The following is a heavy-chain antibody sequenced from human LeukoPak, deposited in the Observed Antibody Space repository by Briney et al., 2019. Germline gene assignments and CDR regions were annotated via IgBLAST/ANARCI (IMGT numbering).Heavy chain of an antibody. D-gene: IGHD6-19*01. J-gene: IGHJ4*02. Sequence: GGSLRLSCAASGFTVSSNYMSCVRQAPGKGLEWVSVMYSGDTTYYADSVKGRFTISRDNSKNTLYLQMNSLRAEDTAVYYCARGSSGWYGYSDYWGQGTLVTVSS. CDR1: GFTVSSNY. V-gene: IGHV3-66*01. CDR3: ARGSSGWYGYSDY. CDR2: MYSGDTT.